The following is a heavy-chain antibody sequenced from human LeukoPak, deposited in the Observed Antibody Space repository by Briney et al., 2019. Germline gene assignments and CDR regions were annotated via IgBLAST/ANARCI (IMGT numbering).Heavy chain of an antibody. Sequence: GGSLRLSCAASGFTFSSYGMHWVRQAPGKGLEWVAFIRYDGSNKYYADSVKGRFTISRDNPKNTLYLQMNSLRAEDTAVYYCAKGHSGSYYLYYFDYWGQGTLVTVSS. CDR1: GFTFSSYG. V-gene: IGHV3-30*02. CDR2: IRYDGSNK. CDR3: AKGHSGSYYLYYFDY. J-gene: IGHJ4*02. D-gene: IGHD1-26*01.